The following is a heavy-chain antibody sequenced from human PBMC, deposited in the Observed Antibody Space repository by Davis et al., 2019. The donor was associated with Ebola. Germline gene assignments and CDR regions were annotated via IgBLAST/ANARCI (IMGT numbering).Heavy chain of an antibody. Sequence: GGSLRLSCKASGYTFTGSYIYWVRQAPGQGLEWMGRINPNSGDTNYSEGFQDRVTLTRDSSMTTAYMELSSLRLDDTAVYYCARAQFPTTSDHWGQGTLVTVSS. V-gene: IGHV1-2*06. CDR2: INPNSGDT. J-gene: IGHJ4*02. D-gene: IGHD1-1*01. CDR3: ARAQFPTTSDH. CDR1: GYTFTGSY.